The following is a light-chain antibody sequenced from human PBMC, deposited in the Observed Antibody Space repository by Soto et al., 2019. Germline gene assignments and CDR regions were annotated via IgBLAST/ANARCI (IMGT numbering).Light chain of an antibody. CDR1: QSVSSNY. CDR2: DAS. CDR3: QQYGSSPWT. J-gene: IGKJ1*01. Sequence: EIVLTQSPATLSFSPLERATLSCVASQSVSSNYLAWYQQKPGLAPRLLIYDASSRATGIPDRFTGSGSGTDFTLTISRLEPADFAVYYCQQYGSSPWTFGQGTKV. V-gene: IGKV3D-20*01.